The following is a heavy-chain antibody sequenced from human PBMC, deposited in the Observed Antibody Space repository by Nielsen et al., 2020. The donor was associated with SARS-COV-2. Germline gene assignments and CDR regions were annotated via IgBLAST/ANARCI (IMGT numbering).Heavy chain of an antibody. CDR1: GFTVSSNY. V-gene: IGHV3-9*01. CDR2: ISWNSGSI. CDR3: AKVAGYSSGWADY. Sequence: SLKISCAASGFTVSSNYMSWVRQAPGKGLEWVSGISWNSGSIGYADSVKGRFTISRDNAKNSLYLQMNSLRAEDTALYYCAKVAGYSSGWADYWGQGTLVTVSS. D-gene: IGHD6-19*01. J-gene: IGHJ4*02.